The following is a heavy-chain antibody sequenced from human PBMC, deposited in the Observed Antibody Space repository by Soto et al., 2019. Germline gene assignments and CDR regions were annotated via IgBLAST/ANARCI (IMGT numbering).Heavy chain of an antibody. D-gene: IGHD6-19*01. V-gene: IGHV1-18*01. CDR3: ARDMSSGWYHNWFDP. CDR1: GYTFTSYG. CDR2: ISAYNGNT. Sequence: ASVKVSCKASGYTFTSYGISWVRQAPGQGLEWMGRISAYNGNTNYAQKFQGRVTMTTDTSTSTVYMELSSLRSEDTAVYYCARDMSSGWYHNWFDPWGQGTLVTVSS. J-gene: IGHJ5*02.